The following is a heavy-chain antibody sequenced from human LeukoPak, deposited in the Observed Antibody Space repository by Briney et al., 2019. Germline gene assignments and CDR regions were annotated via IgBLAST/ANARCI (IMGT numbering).Heavy chain of an antibody. CDR3: AKDRWVGATISHYFDY. CDR2: ISTRGGTT. J-gene: IGHJ4*02. CDR1: GFTFSSYA. Sequence: GGSLRLSCAASGFTFSSYAMNWVRQAPGKGLEWVSAISTRGGTTYYADSAKGRFTISRDDSKNTLYLQMNSLRVEDTAVYYCAKDRWVGATISHYFDYWGQGTLVTVSS. D-gene: IGHD1-26*01. V-gene: IGHV3-23*01.